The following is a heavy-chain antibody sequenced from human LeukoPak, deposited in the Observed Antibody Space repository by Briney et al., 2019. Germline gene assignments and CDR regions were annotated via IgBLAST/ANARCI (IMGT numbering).Heavy chain of an antibody. CDR3: AARGYDFWSGRGYFDY. D-gene: IGHD3-3*01. CDR1: GGAIRSHY. Sequence: SETLSLTCTASGGAIRSHYWSLIRQPPGQGLEWIGYIYYSGSTSYNPSLKSRVTISVDTSKNQFSLKLSSVTAADTAVYYCAARGYDFWSGRGYFDYWGQGTLVTVSS. V-gene: IGHV4-59*11. J-gene: IGHJ4*02. CDR2: IYYSGST.